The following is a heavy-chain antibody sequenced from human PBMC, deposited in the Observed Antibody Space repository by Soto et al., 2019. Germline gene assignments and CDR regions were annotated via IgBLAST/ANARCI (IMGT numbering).Heavy chain of an antibody. V-gene: IGHV4-59*01. CDR2: VYYSGNI. CDR1: GGSTTTYY. J-gene: IGHJ4*02. Sequence: PSETLSLTCTVSGGSTTTYYWSLIRQPPGRGLEWIGDVYYSGNINYNPSLKRRLTMSVDTTRNQFSLKLNSVTAADTAVYYCASNRMIRGLYFDYWGPGTLVTVSS. CDR3: ASNRMIRGLYFDY. D-gene: IGHD3-10*01.